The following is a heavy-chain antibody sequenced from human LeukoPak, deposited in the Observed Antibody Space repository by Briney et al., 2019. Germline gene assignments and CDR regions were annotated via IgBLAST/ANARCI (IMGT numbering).Heavy chain of an antibody. CDR2: ISYDGSIR. J-gene: IGHJ4*02. Sequence: GGSLRLSCAASEFSFSNFAMYWVRQAPGKGLEWVAVISYDGSIRYYADSVKGRFTISRDNSKNTLYLQMNSLRAEDTAVYYCARDPGIAARLDYWGQGTLVTVSS. D-gene: IGHD6-6*01. CDR1: EFSFSNFA. V-gene: IGHV3-30-3*01. CDR3: ARDPGIAARLDY.